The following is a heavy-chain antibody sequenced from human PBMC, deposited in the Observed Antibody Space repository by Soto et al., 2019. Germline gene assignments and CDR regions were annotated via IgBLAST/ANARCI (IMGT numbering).Heavy chain of an antibody. CDR1: GFTFSSYG. CDR2: IWYDGSNK. Sequence: GGSLRLSCAASGFTFSSYGMHWVRQAPGKGLEWVAVIWYDGSNKYYADSVKGRFTISRDNSKNTLYLQMNSLRAEDTAVYYCARDLGRQQLVPGAGYWGQATLLTVS. D-gene: IGHD6-13*01. V-gene: IGHV3-33*01. J-gene: IGHJ4*02. CDR3: ARDLGRQQLVPGAGY.